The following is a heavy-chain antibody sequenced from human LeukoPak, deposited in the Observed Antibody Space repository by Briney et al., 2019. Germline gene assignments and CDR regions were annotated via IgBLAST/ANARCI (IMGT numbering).Heavy chain of an antibody. Sequence: SETLSLTCTVSGGPISSYYWSWIRQPPGKGLEWIGYIYYSGSTNYNPSLKSRVTISVDTSKNQFSLKLSSETAADTAVYYCARDSGDRWSPYWYFDLWGRGTLVTVSS. CDR2: IYYSGST. J-gene: IGHJ2*01. V-gene: IGHV4-59*01. CDR3: ARDSGDRWSPYWYFDL. CDR1: GGPISSYY. D-gene: IGHD4-23*01.